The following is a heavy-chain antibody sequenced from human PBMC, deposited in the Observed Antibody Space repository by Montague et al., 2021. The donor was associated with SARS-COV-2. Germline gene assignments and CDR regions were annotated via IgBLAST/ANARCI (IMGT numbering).Heavy chain of an antibody. CDR3: ASDRGPFDY. J-gene: IGHJ4*02. D-gene: IGHD3-10*01. Sequence: STNYNPSLKSRVTMSVDKSKNHFSLRLRSVTAADTAVYYCASDRGPFDYWGQGTLVTGSS. CDR2: ST. V-gene: IGHV4-4*02.